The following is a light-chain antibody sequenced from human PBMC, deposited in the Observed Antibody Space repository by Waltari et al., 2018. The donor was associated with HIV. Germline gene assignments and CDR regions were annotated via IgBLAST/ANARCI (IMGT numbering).Light chain of an antibody. CDR1: QSVSSY. V-gene: IGKV3-11*01. CDR3: QQRSNWPPSLT. Sequence: EIVLTQSPATLSLSPGEGASLSCRASQSVSSYLAWYQQKPGQAPRLLIYDASKRANGIPARFSGSGSVTDFTLTISSLEPEDFAVYYCQQRSNWPPSLTFGGGTKVEIK. CDR2: DAS. J-gene: IGKJ4*01.